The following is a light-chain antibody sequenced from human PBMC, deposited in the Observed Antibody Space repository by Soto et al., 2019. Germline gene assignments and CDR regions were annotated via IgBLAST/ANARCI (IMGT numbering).Light chain of an antibody. CDR1: QGISTW. J-gene: IGKJ1*01. CDR2: DGS. Sequence: DIQMTQSPSTLSASVGDRVTITCRASQGISTWLAWYQQKPGKAPKLLISDGSILESGVPPRFSGSGSGTEFTLTISSLQPDDFATYYCQPYHNLWMFGQGTKV. V-gene: IGKV1-5*01. CDR3: QPYHNLWM.